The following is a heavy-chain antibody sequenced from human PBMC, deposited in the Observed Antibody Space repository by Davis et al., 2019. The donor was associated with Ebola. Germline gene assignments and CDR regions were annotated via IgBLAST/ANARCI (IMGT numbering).Heavy chain of an antibody. CDR1: GGSFSGYY. CDR2: INHSGST. D-gene: IGHD3-22*01. V-gene: IGHV4-34*01. Sequence: PSETLSLTCAVYGGSFSGYYWSWIRQPPGKGLEWIGEINHSGSTNYNPSLKSRVTISVDTSKNQFSLKLSSVTAADTAVYYCAKDYYESSGYYYGPNWFDPWGQGTLVTVSS. J-gene: IGHJ5*02. CDR3: AKDYYESSGYYYGPNWFDP.